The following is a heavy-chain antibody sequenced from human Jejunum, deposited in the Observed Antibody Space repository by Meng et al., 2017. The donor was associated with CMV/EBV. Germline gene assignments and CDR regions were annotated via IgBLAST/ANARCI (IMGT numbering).Heavy chain of an antibody. D-gene: IGHD4-17*01. V-gene: IGHV3-7*04. Sequence: MSWVRQAPGKGLEWVANINQDGSEKYYVGFVKSRFTISRDNAKNSLYLQRNSLRAEDAAVYYCARGNPMTTVTTVRGSYYYYSMDVWGRGTTVTVSS. CDR2: INQDGSEK. J-gene: IGHJ6*03. CDR3: ARGNPMTTVTTVRGSYYYYSMDV.